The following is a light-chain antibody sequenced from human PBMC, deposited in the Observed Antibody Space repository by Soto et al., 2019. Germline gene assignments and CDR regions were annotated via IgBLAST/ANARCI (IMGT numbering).Light chain of an antibody. J-gene: IGKJ1*01. V-gene: IGKV3-20*01. CDR3: QQYGSSPWT. CDR1: QSVSSSY. Sequence: DIVWTQSPATLALSPCERATVSCRPSQSVSSSYLAWYQQKPGQAPRLLIYGASSRATGIPDRFSGSGSGTDFTLTISRLEPEDFAVYYCQQYGSSPWTFGQGTKVDIK. CDR2: GAS.